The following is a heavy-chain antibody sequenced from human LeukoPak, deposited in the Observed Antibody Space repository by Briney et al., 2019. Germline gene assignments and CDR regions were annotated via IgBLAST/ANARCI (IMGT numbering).Heavy chain of an antibody. CDR2: IYYSGST. Sequence: PSETLSLTCSVSNDSITSGGYYWTWIRQTPGKGLEWIGYIYYSGSTYYNPSLKSRVTISVDTSKNQFSLKLSSVTAADTAVYYCARVRGTWSNYGDYVSRVPFYFDYWGQGTLVTVSS. J-gene: IGHJ4*02. V-gene: IGHV4-31*03. D-gene: IGHD4-17*01. CDR1: NDSITSGGYY. CDR3: ARVRGTWSNYGDYVSRVPFYFDY.